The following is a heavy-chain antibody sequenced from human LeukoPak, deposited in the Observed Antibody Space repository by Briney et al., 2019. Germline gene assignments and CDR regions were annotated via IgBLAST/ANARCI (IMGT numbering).Heavy chain of an antibody. CDR3: ARGREYSSSSAFDY. V-gene: IGHV3-23*01. CDR1: GFTFSSYV. CDR2: ITGSGGGT. D-gene: IGHD6-6*01. Sequence: GGSLRLSCAASGFTFSSYVMNWVRQAPGKGLEWVSTITGSGGGTYYADSVKGRFTISRDNSKNTFYQQMNSLRAEDTAVYYCARGREYSSSSAFDYWGQGTLVTVSS. J-gene: IGHJ4*02.